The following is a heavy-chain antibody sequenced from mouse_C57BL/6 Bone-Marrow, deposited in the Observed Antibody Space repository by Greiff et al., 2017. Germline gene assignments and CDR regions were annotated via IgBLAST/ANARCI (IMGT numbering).Heavy chain of an antibody. Sequence: QVQLQQPGAELVKPGASVKMSCKASGYTFTSYWITWVKQRPGQGLEWIGDIYPGSGSTNYNEKFKSKATLTVDTSSSTSYMQLSSLTSEASAVYYCARPYYINYWYFDVWGTGTTVTVSS. D-gene: IGHD2-5*01. CDR1: GYTFTSYW. CDR3: ARPYYINYWYFDV. V-gene: IGHV1-55*01. J-gene: IGHJ1*03. CDR2: IYPGSGST.